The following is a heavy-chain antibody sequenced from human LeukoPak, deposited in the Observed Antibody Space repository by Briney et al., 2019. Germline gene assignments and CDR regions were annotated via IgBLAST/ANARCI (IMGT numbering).Heavy chain of an antibody. V-gene: IGHV3-11*04. CDR3: AREGVVLWFGELLSIGMDV. D-gene: IGHD3-10*01. CDR2: ISSSGSTI. Sequence: PGGSLRLSCAASGFTFSDYYMSWIRQAPGKGLEWVSYISSSGSTIYYADSVKGRFTISRDNAKNSLNLQMNSLRAEDTAIYYCAREGVVLWFGELLSIGMDVWGQGTTVTVSS. CDR1: GFTFSDYY. J-gene: IGHJ6*02.